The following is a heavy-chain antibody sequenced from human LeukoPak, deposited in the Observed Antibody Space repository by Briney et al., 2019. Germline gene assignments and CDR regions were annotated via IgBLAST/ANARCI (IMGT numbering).Heavy chain of an antibody. V-gene: IGHV4-30-2*01. CDR3: ARDRRYSSSSKFDP. D-gene: IGHD6-6*01. CDR1: GGSISSGGYS. Sequence: SQTLSLTCAVSGGSISSGGYSWSWIRQPPGKGLEWIGYIYHSGSTYYNPSLKSRVTISVDRSKNQFSLKLSSVTAADTAVYYCARDRRYSSSSKFDPWGQGTLVTISS. J-gene: IGHJ5*02. CDR2: IYHSGST.